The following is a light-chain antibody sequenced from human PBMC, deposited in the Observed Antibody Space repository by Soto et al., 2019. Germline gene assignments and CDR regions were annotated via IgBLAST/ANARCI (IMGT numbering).Light chain of an antibody. CDR1: QTVSSSY. V-gene: IGKV3-11*01. J-gene: IGKJ4*01. CDR2: DAS. Sequence: EIVLTQSPGTLSLSPGERATLSCRASQTVSSSYLAWYQQKPGQALRLLIYDASNRAAGIPARFSGSGSGTDFTLTISSLEPEDFALYYCQQYNNWPPLTFGGGTKVEIK. CDR3: QQYNNWPPLT.